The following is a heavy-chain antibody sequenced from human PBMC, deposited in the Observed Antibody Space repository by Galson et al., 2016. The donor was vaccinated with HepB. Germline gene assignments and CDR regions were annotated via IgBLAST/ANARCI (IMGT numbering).Heavy chain of an antibody. V-gene: IGHV3-53*01. CDR1: GXXXSSXX. J-gene: IGHJ3*01. Sequence: LRLXCAASGXXXSSXXXSWXXXAPXXGLEXXSVIYAGATTTQYADSVKGRFTILRDHAKNTLYLQMNSLRPEDXAVYYCAKGGYDAFEFWGQGTMVTGSS. CDR2: IYAGATT. CDR3: AKGGYDAFEF. D-gene: IGHD3-16*01.